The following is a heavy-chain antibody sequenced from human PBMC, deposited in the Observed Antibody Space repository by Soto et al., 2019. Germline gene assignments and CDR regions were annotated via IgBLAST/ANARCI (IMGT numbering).Heavy chain of an antibody. CDR1: GGSISSSSYY. CDR2: IYYSGST. CDR3: ARPRLPQGRAWYFDL. J-gene: IGHJ2*01. V-gene: IGHV4-39*01. Sequence: QLQLQESGPGLVKPSETLSLTCTVSGGSISSSSYYWGWIRQPPGKGLEWIGSIYYSGSTYYNPYLTSRVTISVDTSKNQFSLKLSSVTAADTAVYYCARPRLPQGRAWYFDLWGRGTLVTVSS.